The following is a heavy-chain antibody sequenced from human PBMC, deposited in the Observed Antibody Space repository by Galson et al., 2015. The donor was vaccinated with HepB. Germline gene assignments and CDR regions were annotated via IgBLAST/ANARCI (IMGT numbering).Heavy chain of an antibody. Sequence: SLRLSCAASGFTFSSYSMNWVRQAPGKGLEWVPSISSSSSYIYYADSVKGRFTISRDNAKNSLYLQMNSLRAEDTAVYYCARDASRSAAAINWFDPWGQGTLVTVSS. CDR1: GFTFSSYS. CDR2: ISSSSSYI. J-gene: IGHJ5*02. V-gene: IGHV3-21*01. D-gene: IGHD2-2*01. CDR3: ARDASRSAAAINWFDP.